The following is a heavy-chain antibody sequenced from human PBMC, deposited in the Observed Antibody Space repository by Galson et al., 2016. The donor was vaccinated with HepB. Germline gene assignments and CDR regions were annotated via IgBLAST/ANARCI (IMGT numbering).Heavy chain of an antibody. D-gene: IGHD3-16*01. V-gene: IGHV4-31*03. CDR2: IFYTGTS. CDR3: ARDTSLGGFDS. J-gene: IGHJ4*02. CDR1: GGSISNADVH. Sequence: TLSLTCSVSGGSISNADVHWSWIRQHPERGLEWIGHIFYTGTSYYNPSPRSRVVLSVDTSRSQFPLILRSVTAAETALYYCARDTSLGGFDSWGRGTLVTVSS.